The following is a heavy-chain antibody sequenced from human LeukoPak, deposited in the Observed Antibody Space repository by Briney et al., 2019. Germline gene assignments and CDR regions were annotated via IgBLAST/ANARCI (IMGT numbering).Heavy chain of an antibody. CDR3: ATHSRGEGTPSDY. Sequence: KASETLSLTCTVSGVSISSSSYYWGWIRQPPGKGLEWIGSIYYSGSTYYNPSLKSRVTISVDTSKNQFSLKLSSVTAADTAVYYGATHSRGEGTPSDYGGQGTLVTVSS. V-gene: IGHV4-39*01. D-gene: IGHD3-16*01. CDR1: GVSISSSSYY. CDR2: IYYSGST. J-gene: IGHJ4*02.